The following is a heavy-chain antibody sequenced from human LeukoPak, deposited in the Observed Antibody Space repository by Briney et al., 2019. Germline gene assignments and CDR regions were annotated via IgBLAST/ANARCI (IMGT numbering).Heavy chain of an antibody. CDR3: AKGGPYDSSGYPLDY. V-gene: IGHV3-33*06. CDR2: MLSDGSNK. CDR1: GFTFSSYN. J-gene: IGHJ4*02. D-gene: IGHD3-22*01. Sequence: PGGSLRLSCAASGFTFSSYNMHWVRQAPGKGLEWVALMLSDGSNKYYADSVKGRFTISRDNSKNTLFLQMNSLRAEDTAVYYCAKGGPYDSSGYPLDYWGQGTLVTVSS.